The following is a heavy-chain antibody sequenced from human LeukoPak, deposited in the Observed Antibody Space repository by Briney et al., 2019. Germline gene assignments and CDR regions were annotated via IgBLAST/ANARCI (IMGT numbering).Heavy chain of an antibody. CDR2: ISGSGSDI. CDR1: GFSFSSYA. CDR3: AKIGVATILFDY. D-gene: IGHD5-12*01. J-gene: IGHJ4*02. V-gene: IGHV3-23*01. Sequence: GGSLRLSCAASGFSFSSYAMNWVRQAPGKGLDWVSAISGSGSDIYYADSVRGRFTISRDNSKNTLYLQMNSLRAEDTAVYYCAKIGVATILFDYWGQGTLVTVSS.